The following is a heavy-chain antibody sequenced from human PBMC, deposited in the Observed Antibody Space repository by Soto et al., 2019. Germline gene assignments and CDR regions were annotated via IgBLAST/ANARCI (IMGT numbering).Heavy chain of an antibody. CDR2: IYYSGTT. CDR1: GDSITSNSYF. D-gene: IGHD6-19*01. Sequence: PSETLSLTCTVSGDSITSNSYFWAWIRQPLGKGLEWIGSIYYSGTTYYNPSLKSRVTISVDRSKNQFSLKLNSMTAADTAIYYCARVGGSGWNFDSWGQGILVTVSS. J-gene: IGHJ4*02. CDR3: ARVGGSGWNFDS. V-gene: IGHV4-39*07.